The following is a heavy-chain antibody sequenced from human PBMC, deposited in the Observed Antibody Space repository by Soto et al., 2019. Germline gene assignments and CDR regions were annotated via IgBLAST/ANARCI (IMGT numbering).Heavy chain of an antibody. CDR2: ISSSSSYI. J-gene: IGHJ6*02. CDR3: ARDWLAEGGSLYDFWSGYYAGYYYYYYGMDV. CDR1: GFTFSSYS. Sequence: PGGSLRLSCAASGFTFSSYSMNWVRQAPGKGLEWVSSISSSSSYIYYADSVKGRFTISRDNAKNSLYLQMNSLRAEDTAVYYCARDWLAEGGSLYDFWSGYYAGYYYYYYGMDVWGQGTTVTVSS. D-gene: IGHD3-3*01. V-gene: IGHV3-21*01.